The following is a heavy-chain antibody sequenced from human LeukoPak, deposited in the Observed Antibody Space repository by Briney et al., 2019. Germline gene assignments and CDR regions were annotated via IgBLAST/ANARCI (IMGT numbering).Heavy chain of an antibody. D-gene: IGHD6-13*01. J-gene: IGHJ4*02. CDR1: GYTFTSYG. CDR3: ARAGSWYWEYYFDY. V-gene: IGHV1-18*01. CDR2: ISAYNGNT. Sequence: GASVKVSCKASGYTFTSYGISWVRQAPGQGLEWMGWISAYNGNTNYAQKLQGRVTMTTDTSTSTAYMELRSLRSDDTAGYYCARAGSWYWEYYFDYWGQGTLVTVSS.